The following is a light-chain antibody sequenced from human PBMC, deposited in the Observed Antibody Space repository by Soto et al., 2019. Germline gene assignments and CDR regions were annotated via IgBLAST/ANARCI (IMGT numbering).Light chain of an antibody. J-gene: IGKJ3*01. V-gene: IGKV3-20*01. CDR2: GAT. CDR1: QSVAGNY. Sequence: IVLTQSPGTLSLSPGDRATLSCGASQSVAGNYLAWYQQKPGQAPRLLIYGATTRASGIPDRFSGSGSGTDFTLTISRLEPEDCAVYYCQQYSTSFTFGRGTTVDI. CDR3: QQYSTSFT.